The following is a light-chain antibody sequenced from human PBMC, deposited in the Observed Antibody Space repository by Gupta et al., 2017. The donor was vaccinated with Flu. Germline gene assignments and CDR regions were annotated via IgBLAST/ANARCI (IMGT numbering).Light chain of an antibody. J-gene: IGKJ4*01. CDR3: QKYNSVPLT. V-gene: IGKV1-27*01. CDR1: QGISNY. Sequence: EMNMTHSPSSASACVGDRVTITCRASQGISNYLAWYQQKPGKVPKLLIYAASTLQSGVPSRFSGSGSGTDFTLTISSLQPEDVATYYCQKYNSVPLTFGGGTKVEIK. CDR2: AAS.